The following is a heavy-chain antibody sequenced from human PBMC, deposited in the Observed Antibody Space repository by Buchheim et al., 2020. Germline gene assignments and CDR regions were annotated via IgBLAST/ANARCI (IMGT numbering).Heavy chain of an antibody. CDR3: ARNIKTYYDFWSGPLYGMDV. J-gene: IGHJ6*02. D-gene: IGHD3-3*01. Sequence: QVQLQESGPGLVKPSQTLSLTCAVSGGSISSGGYSWSWIRQPPGKGLEWIGYIYYSGSTYYNPSLKSRVTISVVPSKNQVSLKLSSVTAADTAVYYCARNIKTYYDFWSGPLYGMDVWGQGTT. CDR2: IYYSGST. CDR1: GGSISSGGYS. V-gene: IGHV4-30-4*07.